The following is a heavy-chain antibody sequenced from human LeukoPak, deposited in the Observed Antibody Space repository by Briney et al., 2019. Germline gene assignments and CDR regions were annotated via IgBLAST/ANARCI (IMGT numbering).Heavy chain of an antibody. V-gene: IGHV4-39*07. CDR2: IYYSGST. Sequence: PGGSLRLSCAASGFTFSSYAMSWVRQTPGKGLEWIGSIYYSGSTYYNPSLKSRVTISVDTSKNQFSLKLSSVTAADTAVYYCARGNVDTANFDYWGQGTLVTVSS. D-gene: IGHD5-18*01. CDR3: ARGNVDTANFDY. CDR1: GFTFSSYA. J-gene: IGHJ4*02.